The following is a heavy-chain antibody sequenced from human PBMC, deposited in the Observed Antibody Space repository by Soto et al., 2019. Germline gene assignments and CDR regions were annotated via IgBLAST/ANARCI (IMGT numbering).Heavy chain of an antibody. CDR3: ARAGSSGYYRDAFDS. Sequence: QVQLQESGPGLVKPSETLSLTCTVSGGSISSYYWSWIRQPPGKGLEWIGYIYYSGSTNYNPSLKSRVTISVDTSKNQFALKLSSVTAADTAVYYCARAGSSGYYRDAFDSWGQGTMVTVSS. D-gene: IGHD3-22*01. CDR2: IYYSGST. V-gene: IGHV4-59*01. CDR1: GGSISSYY. J-gene: IGHJ3*02.